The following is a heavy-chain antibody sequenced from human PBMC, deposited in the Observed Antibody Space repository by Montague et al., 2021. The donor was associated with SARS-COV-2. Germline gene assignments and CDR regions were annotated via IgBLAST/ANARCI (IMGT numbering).Heavy chain of an antibody. J-gene: IGHJ4*02. CDR2: VRSSGGSP. CDR1: GFIFSSFA. CDR3: AKDMWDLYYFDY. Sequence: SLRLSCAASGFIFSSFAMSWVRQAPGKGLERVSAVRSSGGSPNYADSVKGRFTIYRDNSNNMLYLQMNGLRAEGTAVYYCAKDMWDLYYFDYWGQGTLVTVSS. D-gene: IGHD1-26*01. V-gene: IGHV3-23*01.